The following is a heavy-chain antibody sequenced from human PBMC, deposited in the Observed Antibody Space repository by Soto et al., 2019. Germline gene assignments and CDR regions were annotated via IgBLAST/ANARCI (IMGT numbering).Heavy chain of an antibody. V-gene: IGHV3-7*01. D-gene: IGHD4-17*01. CDR2: IKQDGSEK. J-gene: IGHJ6*03. CDR3: ARAVDGAYGDYVSYYYYYMDV. Sequence: GGSLRLSCAASGFTFSSYWMSWVRQAPGKGLEWVANIKQDGSEKYYVDSVKGRLTISRNNAKNSLYLQMNSLRAEDTAVYYCARAVDGAYGDYVSYYYYYMDVWGKGTTVTVSS. CDR1: GFTFSSYW.